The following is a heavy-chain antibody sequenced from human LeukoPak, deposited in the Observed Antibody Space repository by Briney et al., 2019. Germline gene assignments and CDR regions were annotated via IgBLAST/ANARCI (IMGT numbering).Heavy chain of an antibody. CDR3: ARDRLADTAMVTSAY. D-gene: IGHD5-18*01. V-gene: IGHV1-18*04. J-gene: IGHJ4*02. CDR2: ISAYNGNT. CDR1: GYTFTSYG. Sequence: ASVKVSCKASGYTFTSYGISWVRQAPGQGLEWMGWISAYNGNTYYVQKLQGRVTMTTDTSTSTAYMELRSLRSDDTAVYYCARDRLADTAMVTSAYWGQGTLVTVSS.